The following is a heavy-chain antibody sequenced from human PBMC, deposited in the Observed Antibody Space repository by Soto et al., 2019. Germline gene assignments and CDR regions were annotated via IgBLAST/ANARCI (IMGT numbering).Heavy chain of an antibody. Sequence: QVQLVESGGGEVQPGRSLTISCAASGFTFSTYGMHWVRQTPGKGLEWVAVISYDGTNKCYSDSVKGRFTISRDNFKNALTLQMNSLRADDTAVYSCAKDLQSYGDYDYYCYGMDVWGLGNRVTVSS. CDR3: AKDLQSYGDYDYYCYGMDV. CDR1: GFTFSTYG. CDR2: ISYDGTNK. V-gene: IGHV3-30*18. J-gene: IGHJ6*02. D-gene: IGHD4-17*01.